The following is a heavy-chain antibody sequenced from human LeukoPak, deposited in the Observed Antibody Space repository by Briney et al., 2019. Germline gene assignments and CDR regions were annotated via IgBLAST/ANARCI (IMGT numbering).Heavy chain of an antibody. J-gene: IGHJ5*02. D-gene: IGHD1-26*01. CDR3: ARERGSHRNWFDP. CDR2: IIPIFGTA. CDR1: GGTFSSYA. Sequence: GASVKVSCKASGGTFSSYAISWVRQAPGQGLEWMGGIIPIFGTANYAQKFQGRVTITADESTSTAYMELSSLRSEDTAVYYCARERGSHRNWFDPWGQGTLVTVSS. V-gene: IGHV1-69*01.